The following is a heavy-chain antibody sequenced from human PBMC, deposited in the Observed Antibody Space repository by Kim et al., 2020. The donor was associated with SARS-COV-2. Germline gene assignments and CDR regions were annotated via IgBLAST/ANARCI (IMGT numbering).Heavy chain of an antibody. CDR3: ARGNGGTDY. J-gene: IGHJ4*02. CDR2: GST. Sequence: GSTSYGKKFKGRVTMTRDTSTSTVYMELSSLRSEDTAVYYCARGNGGTDYWGQGTLVTVSS. V-gene: IGHV1-46*01. D-gene: IGHD2-15*01.